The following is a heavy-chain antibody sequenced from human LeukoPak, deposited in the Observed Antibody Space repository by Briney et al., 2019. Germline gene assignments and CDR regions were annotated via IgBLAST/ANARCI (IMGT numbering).Heavy chain of an antibody. CDR1: GFTLSSCC. V-gene: IGHV3-74*01. J-gene: IGHJ5*01. D-gene: IGHD6-6*01. CDR2: INTDGSAT. CDR3: SRGYRSSLDGGSGCFGP. Sequence: GGSLRLSCAASGFTLSSCCMHWVRQAPGKGLVWVSRINTDGSATTYADSVRGRFTISRDNAKNTLYLQRTSLRVEDTAVYYCSRGYRSSLDGGSGCFGPWGPGTLVHVSS.